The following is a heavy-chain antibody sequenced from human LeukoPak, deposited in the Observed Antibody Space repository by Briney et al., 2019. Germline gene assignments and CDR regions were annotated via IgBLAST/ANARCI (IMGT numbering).Heavy chain of an antibody. V-gene: IGHV4-59*01. J-gene: IGHJ6*04. CDR1: GGSISSYY. CDR2: IYYSGST. D-gene: IGHD3-3*01. Sequence: SETLSLTCTVSGGSISSYYWSWIRQPPGKGLEWIGYIYYSGSTNYNPSLKSRVTISVDTSKNQFSLKLSSVTAADTAVYYCARVKVSGVLRFLEWLDVWGKGTTVTVSS. CDR3: ARVKVSGVLRFLEWLDV.